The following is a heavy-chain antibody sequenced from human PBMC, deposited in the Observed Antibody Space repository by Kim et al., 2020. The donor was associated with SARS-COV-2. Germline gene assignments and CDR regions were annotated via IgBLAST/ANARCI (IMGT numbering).Heavy chain of an antibody. Sequence: YYVDSVKGRFTISGENAKTSLYLQMSSLGVEDTAVYYCARDPSMSCYDYWGQGSLVTVSS. V-gene: IGHV3-7*03. CDR3: ARDPSMSCYDY. J-gene: IGHJ4*02. D-gene: IGHD2-21*01.